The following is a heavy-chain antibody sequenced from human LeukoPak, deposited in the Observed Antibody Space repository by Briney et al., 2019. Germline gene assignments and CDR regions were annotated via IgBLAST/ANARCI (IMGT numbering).Heavy chain of an antibody. CDR1: GFTFSSYG. D-gene: IGHD3-3*01. Sequence: GSLRLSCTASGFTFSSYGMHWVRQAPGKGLEWVAVTSYDGSNKYYADSVKGRFTISRDNSKNTLYVQMNSLRAEDTAVYYCARDPARFWSGHDYWGQGTLVTVSS. J-gene: IGHJ4*02. CDR2: TSYDGSNK. V-gene: IGHV3-30*03. CDR3: ARDPARFWSGHDY.